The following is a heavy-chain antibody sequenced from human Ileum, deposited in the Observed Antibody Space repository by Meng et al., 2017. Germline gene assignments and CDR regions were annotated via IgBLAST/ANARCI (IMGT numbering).Heavy chain of an antibody. J-gene: IGHJ4*02. CDR3: ATRGNPYLNC. CDR2: INVYNGIT. V-gene: IGHV1-18*01. CDR1: GYTLSSDG. Sequence: QGQLVHSGAAVKRPGASVKVSCDASGYTLSSDGFGWVRQAPEQGLEWMGWINVYNGITNYAQKFQGRVTMTTDTSTRTGYMELTSLTSDDTAIYYCATRGNPYLNCWGQGTLVTVSS.